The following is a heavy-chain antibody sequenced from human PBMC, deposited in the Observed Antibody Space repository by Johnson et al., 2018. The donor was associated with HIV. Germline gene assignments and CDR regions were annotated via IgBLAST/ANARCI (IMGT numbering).Heavy chain of an antibody. CDR3: ARDQGVRRVVVFDDAFDV. V-gene: IGHV3-30-3*01. CDR2: ISYDRSNT. D-gene: IGHD2-15*01. J-gene: IGHJ3*01. Sequence: KGLEWVAVISYDRSNTYYADSVKGRFTISRDNSKNTLYLQMNSLRVEDTAVYYCARDQGVRRVVVFDDAFDVWGQGTMVTVSS.